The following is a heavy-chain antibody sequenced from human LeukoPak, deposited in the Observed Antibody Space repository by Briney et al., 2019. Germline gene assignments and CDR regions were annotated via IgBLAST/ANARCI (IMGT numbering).Heavy chain of an antibody. V-gene: IGHV4-59*01. CDR2: IYYSGST. J-gene: IGHJ3*02. CDR1: GGSISSYY. D-gene: IGHD2-15*01. CDR3: ARVSGGRYDAFDI. Sequence: KPSETLSLTCTVSGGSISSYYWSWIRQPPGKGLEWIGYIYYSGSTNYNPSLKSRVTISVDTSKNQFSLKLSSVTAADTAVYYCARVSGGRYDAFDIWGQGTMVTVSS.